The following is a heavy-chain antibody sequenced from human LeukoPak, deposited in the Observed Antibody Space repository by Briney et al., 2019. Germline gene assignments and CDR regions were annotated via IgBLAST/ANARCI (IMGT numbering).Heavy chain of an antibody. V-gene: IGHV3-23*01. J-gene: IGHJ3*02. CDR1: GFTFTTYM. CDR2: SSGSGVKK. CDR3: AKADDIHAFDI. D-gene: IGHD2-15*01. Sequence: GSLLLSCASSGFTFTTYMMSWVREAPGKGVEWVSNSSGSGVKKQYAESVKGGFTISRDKYNYKLFLQMDSLRAEDTAVYYCAKADDIHAFDIWGQGTLVTVSS.